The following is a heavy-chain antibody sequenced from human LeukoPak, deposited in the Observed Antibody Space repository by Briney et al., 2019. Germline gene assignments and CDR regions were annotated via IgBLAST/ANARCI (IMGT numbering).Heavy chain of an antibody. D-gene: IGHD3-3*01. V-gene: IGHV3-9*01. CDR2: ISWNSGSI. CDR3: AKDLSAVYDFWSGYYDY. CDR1: GFTFDDYA. J-gene: IGHJ4*02. Sequence: GGSLRLSCAASGFTFDDYAMHWVRQAPGKGLEWVSGISWNSGSIGYADSVKGRFTISRDNAKNSLYLQMNSLRAEDTALYHCAKDLSAVYDFWSGYYDYWGQGTLVTVSS.